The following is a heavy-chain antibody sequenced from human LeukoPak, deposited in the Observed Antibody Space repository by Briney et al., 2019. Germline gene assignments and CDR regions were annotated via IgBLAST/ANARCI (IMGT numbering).Heavy chain of an antibody. D-gene: IGHD2-2*01. CDR1: GDSISDYY. Sequence: SEPLSLTCTVSGDSISDYYWSWIRLPAGKGLEWVGRMYTSGSTNHNPSLKSRVTLSLDKSKNQFSLKLRSVTAADTSVYFCARDSCRSASCYNNWFDPWGQGTLVTASS. V-gene: IGHV4-4*07. CDR3: ARDSCRSASCYNNWFDP. J-gene: IGHJ5*02. CDR2: MYTSGST.